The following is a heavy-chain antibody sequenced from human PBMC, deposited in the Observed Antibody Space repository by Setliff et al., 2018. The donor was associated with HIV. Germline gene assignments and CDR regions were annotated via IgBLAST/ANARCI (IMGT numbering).Heavy chain of an antibody. CDR2: INHSGKS. Sequence: PSETLSLTCAVYGGSFSGHYWSWLRQPPKRGLEWIGVINHSGKSNFNPSLKSRLNISVDTSKNQFSLKLNSLTAADTAVYFCATKAMIRGKPFDHWGQGMLVTVSS. CDR3: ATKAMIRGKPFDH. D-gene: IGHD3-10*01. J-gene: IGHJ4*02. V-gene: IGHV4-34*01. CDR1: GGSFSGHY.